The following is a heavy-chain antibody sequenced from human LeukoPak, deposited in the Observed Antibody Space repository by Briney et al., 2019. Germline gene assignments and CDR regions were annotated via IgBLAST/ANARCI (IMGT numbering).Heavy chain of an antibody. D-gene: IGHD4-17*01. CDR1: GYTFTSYG. J-gene: IGHJ6*03. CDR2: ISAYNGKT. CDR3: ARRGGKNYGAYVLYYYYMDV. Sequence: ASVKVSCKASGYTFTSYGISWVRQAPGQGLEWMGWISAYNGKTNYAQKFQGRVTMTTDTSTSTAYMEMRRLRSDETAVYYCARRGGKNYGAYVLYYYYMDVWGTGTTVTVSS. V-gene: IGHV1-18*01.